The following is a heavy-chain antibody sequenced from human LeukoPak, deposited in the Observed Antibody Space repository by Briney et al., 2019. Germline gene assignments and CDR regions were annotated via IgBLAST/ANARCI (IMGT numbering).Heavy chain of an antibody. D-gene: IGHD1-26*01. V-gene: IGHV3-20*04. J-gene: IGHJ4*02. CDR2: INWNGGTT. CDR3: ARNSGANVYTYSFQY. Sequence: TGGSLRLSCVASGLTFDDYGMSWVRQAPGKGLEWVSGINWNGGTTTYADSVKGRFTISRDNAKNSLYLQMNSLRVEDTAFYYCARNSGANVYTYSFQYWGRGTLVTVSP. CDR1: GLTFDDYG.